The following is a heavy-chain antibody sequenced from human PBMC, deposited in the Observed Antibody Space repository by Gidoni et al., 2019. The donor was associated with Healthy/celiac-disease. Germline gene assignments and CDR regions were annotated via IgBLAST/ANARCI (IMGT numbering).Heavy chain of an antibody. J-gene: IGHJ3*02. CDR2: IIPSLGIA. CDR3: ASETTVVSEHAFDI. D-gene: IGHD4-17*01. CDR1: GGTFSSYT. Sequence: QVQLVQSGAEVKKPGSSVTVSCKASGGTFSSYTISWLRQAPGQGLEWMGRIIPSLGIANYAQKFQGRVTITADKSTSTAYMELSSLRSEDTAVYYCASETTVVSEHAFDIWGQGTMVTVSS. V-gene: IGHV1-69*02.